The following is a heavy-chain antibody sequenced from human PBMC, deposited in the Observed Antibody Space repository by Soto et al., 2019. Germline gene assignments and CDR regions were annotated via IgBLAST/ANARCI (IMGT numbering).Heavy chain of an antibody. CDR3: AKNGLDNSPSAIDS. V-gene: IGHV3-23*01. CDR2: ITGSGRDT. CDR1: GFTFRNNV. J-gene: IGHJ4*02. D-gene: IGHD2-8*01. Sequence: GGSLRLSCAASGFTFRNNVLSWVRQAPGKGLDWVSGITGSGRDTYYAGSVKGRFTISRDNSKNMVFLQMNSLRAEDAALYYCAKNGLDNSPSAIDSWGPGTLVTVSS.